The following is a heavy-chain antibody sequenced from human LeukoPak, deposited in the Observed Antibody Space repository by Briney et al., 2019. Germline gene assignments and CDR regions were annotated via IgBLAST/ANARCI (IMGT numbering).Heavy chain of an antibody. V-gene: IGHV3-15*01. CDR2: IKSKTDGGTT. D-gene: IGHD3-9*01. CDR1: GFTFNNAR. Sequence: GGSLRLSCAASGFTFNNARMSWVRQAPGKGLEWVGRIKSKTDGGTTDYAAPVKGRFTISRDDSKNTLFLQMNSLKTEDTAVYHCTTVRITIFVGDWGRGALVTVSS. CDR3: TTVRITIFVGD. J-gene: IGHJ4*02.